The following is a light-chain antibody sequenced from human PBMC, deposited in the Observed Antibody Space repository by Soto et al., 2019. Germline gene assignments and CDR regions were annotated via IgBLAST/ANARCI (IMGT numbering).Light chain of an antibody. CDR3: QHYLNYPIT. V-gene: IGKV1-8*01. Sequence: AMLMTQSPSPLSSSRGDTFTITCRASQDIGSVLAWYQQKPGTAPKVLISGASNLHGGVPSRFSGSGSRTDFTLTITHLQSEDFATYYCQHYLNYPITFGQGTRLEIK. J-gene: IGKJ5*01. CDR2: GAS. CDR1: QDIGSV.